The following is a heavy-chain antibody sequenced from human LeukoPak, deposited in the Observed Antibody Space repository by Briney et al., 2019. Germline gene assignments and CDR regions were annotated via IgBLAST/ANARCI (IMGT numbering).Heavy chain of an antibody. CDR3: AERPPPGPKNYFDY. V-gene: IGHV4-39*01. J-gene: IGHJ4*03. D-gene: IGHD1-1*01. Sequence: SETLSLTCTVSGGSISSSSYYWGWIRQPPGKGLEWIGSIYYSGSTYYNPSLKSRVAISVDTSKNQFSLKLSSVTAADTAVYYWAERPPPGPKNYFDYWGKGTPVTVP. CDR2: IYYSGST. CDR1: GGSISSSSYY.